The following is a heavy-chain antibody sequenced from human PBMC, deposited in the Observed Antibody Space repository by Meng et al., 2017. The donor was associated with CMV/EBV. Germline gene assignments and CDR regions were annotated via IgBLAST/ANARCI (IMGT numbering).Heavy chain of an antibody. CDR3: ARDNRIAVADIFDY. J-gene: IGHJ4*02. CDR1: GGSISSSSYY. D-gene: IGHD6-19*01. V-gene: IGHV4-39*07. CDR2: IYYSGST. Sequence: SETLSLTCTVSGGSISSSSYYWGWIRQPSGKGLEWIGSIYYSGSTYYNPSLKSRVTISVDTSKNQFSLKLSSVTAADTAVYYCARDNRIAVADIFDYWGQGTLVTVSS.